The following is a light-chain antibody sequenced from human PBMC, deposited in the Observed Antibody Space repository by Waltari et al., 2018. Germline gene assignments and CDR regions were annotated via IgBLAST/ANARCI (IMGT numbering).Light chain of an antibody. CDR2: KAS. Sequence: DIQMTQSPSTLSASVGDRVSITCRASQSISNWLAWYEQKPGKAPKLLVYKASSLQSGVPSRFSGSGSATEFTLTISSLQPDDFATYYCQQYNSYPGTFGQGTKVEIK. V-gene: IGKV1-5*03. CDR1: QSISNW. CDR3: QQYNSYPGT. J-gene: IGKJ1*01.